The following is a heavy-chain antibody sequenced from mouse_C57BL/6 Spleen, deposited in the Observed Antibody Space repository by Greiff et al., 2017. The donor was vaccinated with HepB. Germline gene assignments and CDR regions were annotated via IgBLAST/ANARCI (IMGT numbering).Heavy chain of an antibody. D-gene: IGHD2-3*01. Sequence: VQLVESGAELARPGASVKLSCKASGYTFTSYGISWVKQRTGQGLEWIGEIYPRSGNTYYNEKFKGKATLTADKSSSTAYMELRSLTSEDSAVYFCARYYDGFAYWGQGTLVTVSA. CDR1: GYTFTSYG. V-gene: IGHV1-81*01. CDR3: ARYYDGFAY. CDR2: IYPRSGNT. J-gene: IGHJ3*01.